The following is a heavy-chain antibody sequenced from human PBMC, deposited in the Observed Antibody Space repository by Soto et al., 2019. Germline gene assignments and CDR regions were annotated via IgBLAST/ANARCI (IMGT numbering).Heavy chain of an antibody. CDR2: IYRTGST. J-gene: IGHJ4*02. D-gene: IGHD1-7*01. Sequence: SETLSLTCTVSGGPKSTSNNWWTWVRQPPGQGLEWIGEIYRTGSTNYNPSLKSRVTISLDKSENQFSLKVTSLTAADTAVYYCASRDPGTSVDYWGQGTLVTVSS. V-gene: IGHV4-4*02. CDR3: ASRDPGTSVDY. CDR1: GGPKSTSNNW.